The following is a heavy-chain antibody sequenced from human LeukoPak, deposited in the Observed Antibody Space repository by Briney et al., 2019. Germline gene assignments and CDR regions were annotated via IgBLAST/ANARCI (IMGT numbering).Heavy chain of an antibody. V-gene: IGHV4-34*01. J-gene: IGHJ4*02. CDR2: INHRGRT. CDR1: GGSFSGYY. Sequence: SETLSLTCAVYGGSFSGYYWSWLRQPPGKGLEWIGEINHRGRTNYNPSLKSRVTVSVDTSKNQFSLKLRSVTAAATAVYYCARGDIDILTGYYLVDYWGQGTLVTVSS. D-gene: IGHD3-9*01. CDR3: ARGDIDILTGYYLVDY.